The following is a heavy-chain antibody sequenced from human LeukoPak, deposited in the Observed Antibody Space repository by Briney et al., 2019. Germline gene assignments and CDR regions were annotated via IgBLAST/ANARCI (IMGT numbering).Heavy chain of an antibody. V-gene: IGHV1-18*04. J-gene: IGHJ6*02. CDR1: GYTFTGYY. Sequence: ASVKVSCKASGYTFTGYYMHWVRQAPGQGLEWMGWISAYNGNTNYAQKLQGRVTMTTDTSTSTAYMELRSLRSDDTAVYYCARNSAGYYDYGMDVWGQGTTVTVSS. D-gene: IGHD3-10*01. CDR2: ISAYNGNT. CDR3: ARNSAGYYDYGMDV.